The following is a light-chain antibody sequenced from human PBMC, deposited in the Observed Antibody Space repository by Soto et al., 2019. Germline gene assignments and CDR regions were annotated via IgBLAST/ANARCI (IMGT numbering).Light chain of an antibody. Sequence: QAVVTQPASVSGSPGQSITISCTGISSDFGDYSCVSWYQHHPGKAPQLMIFDVTNRPSGVSYRFSGSKSGNTASLTISGLQAEDEADYYCSSCTGSSTGVFGGGTKLTVL. V-gene: IGLV2-14*03. J-gene: IGLJ3*02. CDR2: DVT. CDR3: SSCTGSSTGV. CDR1: SSDFGDYSC.